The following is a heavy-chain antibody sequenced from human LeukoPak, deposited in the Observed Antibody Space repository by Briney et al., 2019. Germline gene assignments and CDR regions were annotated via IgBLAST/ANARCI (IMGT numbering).Heavy chain of an antibody. CDR3: ASSYSLDY. Sequence: GGSLRLSCAASGFTFSSYSMNWVRQAPGKGLEWGSYIRSSSSTIYHADSVNGPFTISRDNAKNSLYLQMNSLRDEETAVYYCASSYSLDYWGQGTLVTVSS. V-gene: IGHV3-48*02. CDR1: GFTFSSYS. CDR2: IRSSSSTI. D-gene: IGHD2-21*01. J-gene: IGHJ4*02.